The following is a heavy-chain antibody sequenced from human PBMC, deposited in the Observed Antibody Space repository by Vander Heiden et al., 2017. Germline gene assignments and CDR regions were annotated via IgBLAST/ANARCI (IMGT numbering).Heavy chain of an antibody. V-gene: IGHV3-48*01. D-gene: IGHD3-22*01. CDR1: GFTFSSYS. Sequence: EVQLVESGGGLVQPGGSLRLSCAASGFTFSSYSMYWVRQAPGKGLEWVSYISSSSSTIYYADSVKGRFTISRDNAKNSLYLQMNSLRAEDTAVYYCARDGDYYDSSVPSAFDIWGQGTMVTVSS. CDR3: ARDGDYYDSSVPSAFDI. J-gene: IGHJ3*02. CDR2: ISSSSSTI.